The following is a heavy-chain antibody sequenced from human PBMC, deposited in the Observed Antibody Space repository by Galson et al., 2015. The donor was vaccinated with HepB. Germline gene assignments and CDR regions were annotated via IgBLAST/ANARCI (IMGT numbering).Heavy chain of an antibody. D-gene: IGHD2-21*02. CDR2: INPNSGGT. V-gene: IGHV1-2*04. CDR1: GYTFTGYY. CDR3: ARNLAYCGGDCYSDYYYGMDV. J-gene: IGHJ6*02. Sequence: SVKVSCKASGYTFTGYYMHWVRQAPGQGLEWMGWINPNSGGTNYAQKFQGWVTMTRDTSISTAYMELSRLRSDDTAVYYCARNLAYCGGDCYSDYYYGMDVWGQGTTVTVSS.